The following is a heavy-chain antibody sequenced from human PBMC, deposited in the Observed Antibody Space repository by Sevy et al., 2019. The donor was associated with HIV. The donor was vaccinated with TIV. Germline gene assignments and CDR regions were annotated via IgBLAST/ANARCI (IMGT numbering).Heavy chain of an antibody. CDR3: ARGHSGYDYWNY. J-gene: IGHJ4*02. CDR1: GASISSYY. Sequence: SETLSLTCTVSGASISSYYWSWIRQPPGKGLEWIGYIYYSRSTNYNPSLKSRVTISVDKSKNQFYLKLSSVTAADTAMYYCARGHSGYDYWNYWGQGTLVTVSS. CDR2: IYYSRST. D-gene: IGHD5-12*01. V-gene: IGHV4-59*01.